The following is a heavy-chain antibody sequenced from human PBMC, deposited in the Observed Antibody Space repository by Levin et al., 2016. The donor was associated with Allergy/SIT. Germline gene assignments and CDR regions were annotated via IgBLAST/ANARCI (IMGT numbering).Heavy chain of an antibody. CDR3: ASLIGGAPGDGMDV. V-gene: IGHV3-30*04. D-gene: IGHD1-26*01. CDR2: VSYDGSYK. Sequence: VRQAPGKGLEWVAVVSYDGSYKYYADSVKGRFTISRDNSKNTLYLHMNSLRPEDTAVYYCASLIGGAPGDGMDVWGQGTTVTVSS. J-gene: IGHJ6*02.